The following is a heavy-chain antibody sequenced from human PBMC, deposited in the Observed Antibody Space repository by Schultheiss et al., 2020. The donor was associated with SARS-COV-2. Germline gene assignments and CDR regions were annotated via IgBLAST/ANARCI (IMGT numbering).Heavy chain of an antibody. CDR1: GYTFTSYG. CDR2: ISAYNGNT. J-gene: IGHJ3*02. V-gene: IGHV1-18*01. CDR3: ARDRPLRQQLGPNDAFDI. D-gene: IGHD6-13*01. Sequence: ASVKVSCKASGYTFTSYGISWVRQAPGQGLEWMGWISAYNGNTNYAQKLQGRVTMTTDTSTSTAYMELRSLRSDDTAVYYCARDRPLRQQLGPNDAFDIWGQGTMVTVSS.